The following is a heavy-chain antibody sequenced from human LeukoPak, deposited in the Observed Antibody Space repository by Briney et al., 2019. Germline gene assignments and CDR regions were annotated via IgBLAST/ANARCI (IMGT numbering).Heavy chain of an antibody. CDR2: INPNSGGT. CDR3: AREGGSMVRGVRPFYY. V-gene: IGHV1-2*04. Sequence: ASVKVSCKASGYTFTGYYMHWVRQAPGQGLEWMGWINPNSGGTNYAQKFQGWVTMTRDTSISTAYMELSRLRSDDTAVYYCAREGGSMVRGVRPFYYWGQGTLVIVSS. D-gene: IGHD3-10*01. J-gene: IGHJ4*02. CDR1: GYTFTGYY.